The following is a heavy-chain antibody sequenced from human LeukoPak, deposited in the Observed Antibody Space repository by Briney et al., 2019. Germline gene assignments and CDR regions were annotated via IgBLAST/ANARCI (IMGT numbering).Heavy chain of an antibody. Sequence: LPGGSLRLSCAASGFTISSNYRSWVRQAPGKELEWVSVIYSGGSTSYADSVRGRFTISRDNSKNTLYLQMNSLRAEDTAVYYCARDPRLRGLDDAFDIWGQGTMVTVSS. D-gene: IGHD2-8*01. CDR1: GFTISSNY. J-gene: IGHJ3*02. CDR2: IYSGGST. V-gene: IGHV3-53*01. CDR3: ARDPRLRGLDDAFDI.